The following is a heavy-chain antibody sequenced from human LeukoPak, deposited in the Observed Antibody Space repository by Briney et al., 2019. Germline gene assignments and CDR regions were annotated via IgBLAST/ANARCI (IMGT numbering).Heavy chain of an antibody. Sequence: GGSLRLSCAASGFTVSSNYMSWVRQAPGKGLEWVSVIYSCGTTYYADSLKGRFTISRDSSKNTLYLQMNSLRADDTAVYYCARLIRGSGTYFNYEYFQHWGQGTLVTVSS. V-gene: IGHV3-53*01. D-gene: IGHD3-10*01. CDR1: GFTVSSNY. J-gene: IGHJ1*01. CDR3: ARLIRGSGTYFNYEYFQH. CDR2: IYSCGTT.